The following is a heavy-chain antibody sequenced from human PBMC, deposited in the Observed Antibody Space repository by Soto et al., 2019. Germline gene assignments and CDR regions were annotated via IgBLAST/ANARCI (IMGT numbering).Heavy chain of an antibody. J-gene: IGHJ6*02. CDR3: AKDIYCISTSCYPLVYYYGMDV. V-gene: IGHV3-30*18. Sequence: GVSLRLSCAASGFTFSSYCMHWVRQAPGKGLEWVAVISYDGSNKYYADSVKGRFTISRDNSKNTLYLQMNSLRAEDTAVYYCAKDIYCISTSCYPLVYYYGMDVWGQGTTVTVSS. D-gene: IGHD2-2*01. CDR1: GFTFSSYC. CDR2: ISYDGSNK.